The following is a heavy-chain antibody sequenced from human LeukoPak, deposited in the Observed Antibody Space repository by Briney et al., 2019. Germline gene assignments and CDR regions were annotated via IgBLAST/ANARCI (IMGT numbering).Heavy chain of an antibody. D-gene: IGHD3-22*01. V-gene: IGHV3-53*01. CDR2: IYSGGST. CDR3: ARDLSTESDDSSGYSHLFDY. CDR1: GFTVSSNY. Sequence: GGSLRLSCAASGFTVSSNYMSWVRQAPGKGLEWVSVIYSGGSTYYVDSVKGRFTISRDNSKNTLYLQMNSLRAEDTAVYYCARDLSTESDDSSGYSHLFDYWGQGTLVTVSS. J-gene: IGHJ4*02.